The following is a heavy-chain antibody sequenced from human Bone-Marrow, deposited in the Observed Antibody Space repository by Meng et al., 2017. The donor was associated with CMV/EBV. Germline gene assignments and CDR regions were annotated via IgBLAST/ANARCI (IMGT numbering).Heavy chain of an antibody. V-gene: IGHV3-23*01. CDR1: GGTFSSYT. J-gene: IGHJ4*02. CDR3: AKESQYSGSPVDY. Sequence: SCKASGGTFSSYTISWVRQAPGKGLEWVSGISGGGISTYYADSVKGRFTISRDNSKNTLYLQMSSLRAEDTAVYYCAKESQYSGSPVDYWGQGTLVTVSS. D-gene: IGHD1-26*01. CDR2: ISGGGIST.